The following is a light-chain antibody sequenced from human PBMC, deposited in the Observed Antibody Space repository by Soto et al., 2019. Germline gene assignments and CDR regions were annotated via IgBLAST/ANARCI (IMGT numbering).Light chain of an antibody. CDR2: AAS. V-gene: IGKV1-8*01. CDR1: QDISNY. CDR3: QQYYTYSWT. J-gene: IGKJ1*01. Sequence: AIRMTQSPSSFSASTGDRVSITCRASQDISNYLAWYQQKPGKAPKLLIYAASTLQSGVPSRFSGGGSGTDFTLTISCLQSEDFATYYCQQYYTYSWTFGQGTKVDIK.